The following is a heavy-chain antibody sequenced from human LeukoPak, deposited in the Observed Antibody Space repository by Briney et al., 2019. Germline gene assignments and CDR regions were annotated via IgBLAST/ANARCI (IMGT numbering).Heavy chain of an antibody. CDR1: GYSFTSYW. CDR2: IYPGDSDT. D-gene: IGHD3-10*01. CDR3: ARTYYYASGSYPFDY. J-gene: IGHJ4*02. Sequence: PGESLKISCKGSGYSFTSYWIGWVRQMPGKGLEWMGIIYPGDSDTRYSPSFQGQVTISADKSISTAYLQWSSLKASDTAMYYCARTYYYASGSYPFDYWGPGTLVTVSS. V-gene: IGHV5-51*01.